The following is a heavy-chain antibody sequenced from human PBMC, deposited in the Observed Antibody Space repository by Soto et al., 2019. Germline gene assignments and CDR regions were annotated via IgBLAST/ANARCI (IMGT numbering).Heavy chain of an antibody. CDR1: GGSVSSGRFY. CDR2: IYYSGST. D-gene: IGHD3-22*01. CDR3: ASEGDDSSGYSPRAFDI. V-gene: IGHV4-61*01. J-gene: IGHJ3*02. Sequence: PSETLFLTCTVSGGSVSSGRFYWSWSRQPPGKGLEWIGYIYYSGSTKYNPSLRSRVTISVDTSKNQFSLKLNYVTAADTAVYYCASEGDDSSGYSPRAFDIWGQGTMVTVSS.